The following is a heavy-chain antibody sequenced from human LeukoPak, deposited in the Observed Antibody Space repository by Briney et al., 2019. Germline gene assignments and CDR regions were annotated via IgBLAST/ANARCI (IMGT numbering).Heavy chain of an antibody. Sequence: GASVKVSCKASGGTFSSYAISWVRQGPGQGREWRGGIIPIFGTANYAQKFQGRVTITADESTSTAYMELSSLRSEDTAVYYCASRGYSGYDFLDYYYGMDVWGKGTTVTVSS. CDR2: IIPIFGTA. CDR3: ASRGYSGYDFLDYYYGMDV. J-gene: IGHJ6*04. D-gene: IGHD5-12*01. CDR1: GGTFSSYA. V-gene: IGHV1-69*13.